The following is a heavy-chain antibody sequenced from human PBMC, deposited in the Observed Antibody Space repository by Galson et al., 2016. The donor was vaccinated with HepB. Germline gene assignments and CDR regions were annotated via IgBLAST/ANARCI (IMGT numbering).Heavy chain of an antibody. V-gene: IGHV4-59*01. CDR2: IYYTGST. CDR3: ARNYAEGLSSSYYMDC. D-gene: IGHD4-17*01. CDR1: GGSISRYY. J-gene: IGHJ6*03. Sequence: SETLSLTCTVSGGSISRYYWSWVRQPPGKGLEWIGYIYYTGSTTYNPSLKSRVVISVDTSKNQFSLRLSSVTAADTAAYYCARNYAEGLSSSYYMDCWGKGTTVTVSS.